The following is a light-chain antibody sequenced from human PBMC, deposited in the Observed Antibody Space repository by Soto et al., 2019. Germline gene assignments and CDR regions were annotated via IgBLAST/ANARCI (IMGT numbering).Light chain of an antibody. V-gene: IGKV3-20*01. CDR3: QQYGSSPQT. CDR2: GAS. CDR1: QSVSSSY. J-gene: IGKJ2*01. Sequence: EIVLTQSPGTLSLSPGERATLSCRASQSVSSSYLAWYQQKPGQAPSLLIYGASSRATGIPDRFSGSGSGTDFTLTIRRLEPEDFAVYYCQQYGSSPQTFGQGTKLEIK.